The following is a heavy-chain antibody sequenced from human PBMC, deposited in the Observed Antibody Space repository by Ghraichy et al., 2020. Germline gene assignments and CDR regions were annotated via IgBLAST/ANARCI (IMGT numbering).Heavy chain of an antibody. CDR3: AKDPAEYYYDRSGYYFDY. CDR1: GFTFSSYA. J-gene: IGHJ4*02. V-gene: IGHV3-23*01. D-gene: IGHD3-22*01. CDR2: ISGSGGST. Sequence: GGSLRLSCAASGFTFSSYAMSWVRQAPGKGLEWVSAISGSGGSTYYADSVKGRFTISRDNSKNTLYLQMNSLRAEDTAVYYCAKDPAEYYYDRSGYYFDYWGQGTLVTVSS.